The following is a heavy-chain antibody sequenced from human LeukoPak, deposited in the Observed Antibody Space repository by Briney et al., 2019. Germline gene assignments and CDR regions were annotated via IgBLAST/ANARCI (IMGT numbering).Heavy chain of an antibody. Sequence: SETLSLTCTVSGYSISSGYYWGWIRQPPGKGLEWIASIYHSGNTHYNPSLKSRVTISVDTSKNQFSLNLRSVTAADTAVYYCARDQDTGAAGPGALGYWGQGTLVTVSS. CDR1: GYSISSGYY. V-gene: IGHV4-38-2*02. J-gene: IGHJ4*02. D-gene: IGHD6-13*01. CDR3: ARDQDTGAAGPGALGY. CDR2: IYHSGNT.